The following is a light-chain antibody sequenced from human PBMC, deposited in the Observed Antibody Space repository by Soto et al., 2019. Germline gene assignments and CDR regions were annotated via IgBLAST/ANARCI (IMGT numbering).Light chain of an antibody. CDR1: SSDVGGYNY. CDR2: DVS. V-gene: IGLV2-14*01. Sequence: QSALTQPASVSGSPGQSITISCTGTSSDVGGYNYVSWYQQHPGKAPKHMIYDVSNRPSGVSNRFSGYKSGNTASLTISGLQAEDEADYYCSSYTSSSTLYVFGTGTKLTVL. CDR3: SSYTSSSTLYV. J-gene: IGLJ1*01.